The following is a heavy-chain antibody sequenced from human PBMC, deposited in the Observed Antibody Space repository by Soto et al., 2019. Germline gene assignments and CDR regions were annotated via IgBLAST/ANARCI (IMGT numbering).Heavy chain of an antibody. CDR3: ARGGDYYYETSGSKTVFDY. D-gene: IGHD3-22*01. V-gene: IGHV4-39*07. J-gene: IGHJ4*02. CDR2: ISYSGST. Sequence: SETLSLTCTVSGGSISSDSYYWGWIRQSPEKGLEWIASISYSGSTYYNPTLKSRLIISVDTSKSQFSLKLNSVTAADTAVYYCARGGDYYYETSGSKTVFDYWGQGILVTVSS. CDR1: GGSISSDSYY.